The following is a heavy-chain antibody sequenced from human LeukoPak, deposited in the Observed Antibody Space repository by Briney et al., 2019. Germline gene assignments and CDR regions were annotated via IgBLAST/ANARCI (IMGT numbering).Heavy chain of an antibody. D-gene: IGHD3-3*01. CDR3: ARGFTIFGVVNDGFDI. V-gene: IGHV3-74*01. J-gene: IGHJ3*02. CDR1: GFTFSSYW. Sequence: GGSLRLSCAASGFTFSSYWMNWARQAPGKGLVWVSRIDTDGSSTTYADSVKGRFTISRDNAKNTLYLQMNSLRAEDTAVYYCARGFTIFGVVNDGFDIWGQGTKVTVSS. CDR2: IDTDGSST.